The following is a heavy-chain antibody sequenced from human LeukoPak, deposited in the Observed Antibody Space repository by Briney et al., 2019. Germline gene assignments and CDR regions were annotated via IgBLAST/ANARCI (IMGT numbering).Heavy chain of an antibody. D-gene: IGHD2-15*01. CDR1: GFTFSSYS. V-gene: IGHV3-21*01. CDR2: ISSSSGYI. CDR3: ARVKYCSGGSCYADFDY. Sequence: GGSLRLSCAASGFTFSSYSMNWVRQAPGKGLEWVSSISSSSGYIYYADSVKGRFTVSRDNTKNSLYLQMNSLRAEDTAVYYCARVKYCSGGSCYADFDYWGQGTLVTVSS. J-gene: IGHJ4*02.